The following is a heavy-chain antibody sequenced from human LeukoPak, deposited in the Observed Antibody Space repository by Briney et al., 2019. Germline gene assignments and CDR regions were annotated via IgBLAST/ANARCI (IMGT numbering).Heavy chain of an antibody. J-gene: IGHJ4*02. CDR3: AKDPEIIAVAYDPQFDY. D-gene: IGHD6-19*01. CDR1: GFTFSSYA. V-gene: IGHV3-23*01. CDR2: ISGSGGST. Sequence: PGGSLRLSCAASGFTFSSYAMSWVRQAPGKGLEWVSAISGSGGSTYYADSVKGRFTISRDNSKNTLYLQMNSLRAEDTAVYYCAKDPEIIAVAYDPQFDYWGQGTLVTVSS.